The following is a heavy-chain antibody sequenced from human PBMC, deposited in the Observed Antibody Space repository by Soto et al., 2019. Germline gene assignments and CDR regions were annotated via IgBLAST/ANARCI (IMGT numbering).Heavy chain of an antibody. Sequence: GSLRLSCAASGXTFSSYAMSWVRQAPGKGLEWVSAISGSGGSTYYADSVKGRFTISRDNSKKTLYLQMNSLRAEDTAVYYCVKGGIEWWNWFDPWGQGSLGTVSS. CDR2: ISGSGGST. CDR1: GXTFSSYA. D-gene: IGHD2-8*01. V-gene: IGHV3-23*01. CDR3: VKGGIEWWNWFDP. J-gene: IGHJ5*02.